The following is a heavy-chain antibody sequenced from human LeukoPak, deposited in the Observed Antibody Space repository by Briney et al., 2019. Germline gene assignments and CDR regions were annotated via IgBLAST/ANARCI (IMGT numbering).Heavy chain of an antibody. Sequence: ASVKVSCKASGYAFTGYNMHWVRQAPGQGLEWMGWINPNSGGTNYAQKFQGRVTMTRDTSISTAYMELTRLRSDDTARYYCARYSSGWYFDLWGRGTLVTVSS. J-gene: IGHJ2*01. D-gene: IGHD6-19*01. CDR3: ARYSSGWYFDL. CDR2: INPNSGGT. CDR1: GYAFTGYN. V-gene: IGHV1-2*02.